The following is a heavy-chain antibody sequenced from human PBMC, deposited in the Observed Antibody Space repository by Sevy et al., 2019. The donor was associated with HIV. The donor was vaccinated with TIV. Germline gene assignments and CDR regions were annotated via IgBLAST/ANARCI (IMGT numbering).Heavy chain of an antibody. V-gene: IGHV3-30*14. Sequence: GGSLRLSCAASGFTFSSYTMHWVRQAPGKGLEWVAFISYDGSRKYYADSVKGRFTISRDNSKNTLYLQMNNLRAEETAVFYCARDLALSGSYSWLAYWGQGTLVTVS. CDR1: GFTFSSYT. J-gene: IGHJ4*02. D-gene: IGHD1-26*01. CDR3: ARDLALSGSYSWLAY. CDR2: ISYDGSRK.